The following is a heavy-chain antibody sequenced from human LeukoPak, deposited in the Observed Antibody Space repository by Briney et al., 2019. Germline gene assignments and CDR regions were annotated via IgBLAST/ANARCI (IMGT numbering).Heavy chain of an antibody. CDR1: GFTFSSYS. Sequence: GGSLRLSCAVSGFTFSSYSMNWVRQAPGKGLEWVSRINSDGSSTSYADSVKGRFTISRDNAKNTLYLQMNSLRAEDTAVYYCARGFTIFGVVNDAFDIWGQGTMVTVSS. CDR2: INSDGSST. D-gene: IGHD3-3*01. J-gene: IGHJ3*02. CDR3: ARGFTIFGVVNDAFDI. V-gene: IGHV3-74*01.